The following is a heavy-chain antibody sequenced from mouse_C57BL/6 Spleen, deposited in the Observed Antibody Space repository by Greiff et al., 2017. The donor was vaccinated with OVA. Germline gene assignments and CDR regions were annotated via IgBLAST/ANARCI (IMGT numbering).Heavy chain of an antibody. V-gene: IGHV3-6*01. D-gene: IGHD1-1*01. CDR3: AREDYSV. CDR2: ISYDGSN. Sequence: EVKLQESGPGLVKPSQSLSLTCSVPGYSITSGYYWNWIRQFPGNKLEWMGYISYDGSNNYNPSLKNRISITRDTSKNQFFLKLNSVTTEDTATYYCAREDYSVWGTGTTVTVSS. CDR1: GYSITSGYY. J-gene: IGHJ1*03.